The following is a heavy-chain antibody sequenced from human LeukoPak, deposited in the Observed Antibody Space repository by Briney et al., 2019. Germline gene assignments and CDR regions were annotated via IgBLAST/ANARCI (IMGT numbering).Heavy chain of an antibody. D-gene: IGHD1-26*01. J-gene: IGHJ5*02. CDR2: ISGSGGNA. CDR3: AKDQSGSYYPPHNWFDP. Sequence: PGGSLRLSCAASGFTFSDYAMTWVRQAPGKGLEWVSSISGSGGNAYYADSVKGRFTISRDNSRKMLYLQMSSLRAEDTAVYYCAKDQSGSYYPPHNWFDPWGQGTLVTVSS. V-gene: IGHV3-23*01. CDR1: GFTFSDYA.